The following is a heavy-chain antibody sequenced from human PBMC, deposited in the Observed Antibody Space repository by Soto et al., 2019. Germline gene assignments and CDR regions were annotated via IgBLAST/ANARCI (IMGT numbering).Heavy chain of an antibody. V-gene: IGHV1-3*01. CDR1: GYTFTSYA. CDR2: INAGNGNT. J-gene: IGHJ6*02. D-gene: IGHD2-15*01. Sequence: ASVKVSCKASGYTFTSYAMHWVRQAPGQRLEWMGWINAGNGNTKYSQKFQGRVTITRDTSASTAYMELSSLRSEDTAVYYCARFDCSGGSCYPNYYYYGMDVWGQGTTVTVS. CDR3: ARFDCSGGSCYPNYYYYGMDV.